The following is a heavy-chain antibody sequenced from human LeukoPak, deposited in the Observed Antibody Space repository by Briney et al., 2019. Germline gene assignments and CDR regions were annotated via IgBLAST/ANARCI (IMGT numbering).Heavy chain of an antibody. Sequence: GSLRISCAGSGYSFTNYYINWVPQMPGKGQEWIGRIDPSDSYTNYSPSFRGHVTISADKSIKTAYLQWSSLKASDTAMYYCARKQDYYYASGSFDYWGQGTLVTVSS. CDR3: ARKQDYYYASGSFDY. V-gene: IGHV5-10-1*01. D-gene: IGHD3-10*01. CDR2: IDPSDSYT. J-gene: IGHJ4*02. CDR1: GYSFTNYY.